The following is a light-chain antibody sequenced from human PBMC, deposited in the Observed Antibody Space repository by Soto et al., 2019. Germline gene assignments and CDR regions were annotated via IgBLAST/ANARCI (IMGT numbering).Light chain of an antibody. Sequence: EIVLTQSPGTLSLSPGERATLSCRASQSVSSNFLAWYRQKPGQAPRLLIYDASNRATGIPDRFSGSGSGTDFTLTISRLEPEDFAVYYCQQFGSSPRTFGQGTKVDIK. CDR2: DAS. CDR3: QQFGSSPRT. CDR1: QSVSSNF. J-gene: IGKJ1*01. V-gene: IGKV3-20*01.